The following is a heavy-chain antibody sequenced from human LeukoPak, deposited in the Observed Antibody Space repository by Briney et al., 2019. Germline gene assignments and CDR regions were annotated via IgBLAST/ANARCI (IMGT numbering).Heavy chain of an antibody. CDR3: ARDAFSRISVFGVVSDAFDI. D-gene: IGHD3-3*01. J-gene: IGHJ3*02. CDR1: GFTFSTYW. Sequence: GGSLRLSCAASGFTFSTYWMSWVRQPPGKGPEWVANIKQDGSEKYYVDSVKGRLTISRDNAKNSLYLQMNSLRAEDTAVYYCARDAFSRISVFGVVSDAFDIWGQGTMVTVSS. CDR2: IKQDGSEK. V-gene: IGHV3-7*01.